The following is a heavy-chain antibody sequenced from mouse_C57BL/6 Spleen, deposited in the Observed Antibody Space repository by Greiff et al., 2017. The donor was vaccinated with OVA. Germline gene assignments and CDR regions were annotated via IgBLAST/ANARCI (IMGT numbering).Heavy chain of an antibody. CDR2: IDPSDSYT. CDR1: GYTFTSYW. D-gene: IGHD2-2*01. CDR3: ARWGVTTSSY. V-gene: IGHV1-69*01. Sequence: QVQLQQPGAELVMPGASVKLSCKASGYTFTSYWMHWVKQRPGQGLEWIGEIDPSDSYTNYNQKFKGKSTLTVDKSSSTAYMQLSSLTSEDSAVYYCARWGVTTSSYWGQGTTLTVSS. J-gene: IGHJ2*01.